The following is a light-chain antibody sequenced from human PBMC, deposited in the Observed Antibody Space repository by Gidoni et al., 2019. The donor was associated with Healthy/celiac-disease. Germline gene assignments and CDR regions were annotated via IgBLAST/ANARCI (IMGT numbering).Light chain of an antibody. CDR1: QSVLYSSNNKNY. J-gene: IGKJ4*01. CDR2: WAS. CDR3: QQYYSTPLT. Sequence: DIVMTQSPDSLAASLGARATINCKSSQSVLYSSNNKNYLAWYQQKPGQPPKLLIYWASTRESGVPDRFSGSGSGTDFTLTISSLRAEDVAVYYCQQYYSTPLTFGGGTKVEIK. V-gene: IGKV4-1*01.